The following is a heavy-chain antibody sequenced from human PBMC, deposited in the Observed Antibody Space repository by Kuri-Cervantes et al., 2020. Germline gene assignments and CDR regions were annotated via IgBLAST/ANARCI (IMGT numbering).Heavy chain of an antibody. CDR2: ISSSSSYI. D-gene: IGHD6-13*01. V-gene: IGHV3-21*01. CDR1: GFTFSSYS. J-gene: IGHJ5*02. CDR3: ARGLLSSSWYESLHWLDP. Sequence: GESLKISCAASGFTFSSYSMNWVRQAPGKGLEWVSSISSSSSYIYYADSVKGRFTISRDNAKNSLYLQMNSLRAEDTAVYYCARGLLSSSWYESLHWLDPWGQGTLVTVSS.